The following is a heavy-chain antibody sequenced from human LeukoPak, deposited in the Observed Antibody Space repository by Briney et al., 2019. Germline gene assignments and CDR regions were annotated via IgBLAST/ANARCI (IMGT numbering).Heavy chain of an antibody. J-gene: IGHJ4*02. V-gene: IGHV4-59*01. CDR3: ARGAVAAAGALFDY. Sequence: SETLSLTGTVSGGSISSYYWSWIRQPPGKGLEWIGYIYYSGSTNYNPSLKSRVTISVDTSKTQFSLKLSSVTAADTAVYYCARGAVAAAGALFDYWGQGTLVTVSS. CDR1: GGSISSYY. D-gene: IGHD6-13*01. CDR2: IYYSGST.